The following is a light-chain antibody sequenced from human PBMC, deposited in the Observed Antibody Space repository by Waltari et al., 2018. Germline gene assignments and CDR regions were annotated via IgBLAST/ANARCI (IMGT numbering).Light chain of an antibody. CDR2: STN. CDR1: SSNIGGNT. Sequence: QSVLTQPPSASGTPGQRVTISSSGSSSNIGGNTVTWYQHLPGTAPKLLIYSTNLRPSGVPDRFSGSKSGTSASLAISGLQSEDEADYYCAAWDDSLNGYVVFGGGTKLTVL. V-gene: IGLV1-44*01. J-gene: IGLJ2*01. CDR3: AAWDDSLNGYVV.